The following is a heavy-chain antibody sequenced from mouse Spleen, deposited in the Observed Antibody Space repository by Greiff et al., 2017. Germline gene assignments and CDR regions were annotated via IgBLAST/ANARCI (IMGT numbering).Heavy chain of an antibody. D-gene: IGHD2-1*01. Sequence: EVQLQQSGPELVKPGASVKISCKASGYSFTGYYMNWVKQSPEKSLEWIGEINPSTGGTTYNQKFKAKATLTVDKSSSTAYMQLKSLTSEDSAVYYCGYGNYPYYAMDYWGQGTSVTVSS. CDR2: INPSTGGT. CDR3: GYGNYPYYAMDY. V-gene: IGHV1-42*01. CDR1: GYSFTGYY. J-gene: IGHJ4*01.